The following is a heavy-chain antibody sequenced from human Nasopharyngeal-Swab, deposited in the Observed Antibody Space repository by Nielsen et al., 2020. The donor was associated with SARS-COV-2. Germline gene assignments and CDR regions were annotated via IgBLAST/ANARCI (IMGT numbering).Heavy chain of an antibody. V-gene: IGHV3-21*01. CDR1: GFTFSSYS. D-gene: IGHD3-3*01. CDR2: ISSSSSYI. Sequence: GESLKISCAASGFTFSSYSMNWVRQAPGKGLEWVSSISSSSSYIYYADSVKGRFTISRDNAKNSLYLQMNSLRAEDTAGYYCARDHPITIFGGVELGFGFDVWGQRT. J-gene: IGHJ6*02. CDR3: ARDHPITIFGGVELGFGFDV.